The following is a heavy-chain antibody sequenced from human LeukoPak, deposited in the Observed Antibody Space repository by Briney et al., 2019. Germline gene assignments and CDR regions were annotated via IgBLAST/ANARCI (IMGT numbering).Heavy chain of an antibody. J-gene: IGHJ6*02. Sequence: GGSLRLSCAASGFTFSRYEMNWVRQAPGKGREWVSYISSSGITIYYAVSVKGRFTISRDNAKNSLYLQMNSLRAEDTAVYYCARSPTGTTGTTSYYGMDVWGQGTTVTVSS. D-gene: IGHD1-1*01. CDR2: ISSSGITI. V-gene: IGHV3-48*03. CDR3: ARSPTGTTGTTSYYGMDV. CDR1: GFTFSRYE.